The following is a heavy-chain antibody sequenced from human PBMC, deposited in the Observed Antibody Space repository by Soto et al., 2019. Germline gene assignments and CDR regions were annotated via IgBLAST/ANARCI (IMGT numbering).Heavy chain of an antibody. Sequence: PSETLSLTCTVSGGSISSSSYYWGWIRQPPGKGLEWIGSIYYSGSTYYNPSLKSRVTISVDTSKNQFSLKLSSVTAADTAVYYCACHCTNGVCAFGFDYWGQGTLVTVSS. CDR2: IYYSGST. CDR3: ACHCTNGVCAFGFDY. J-gene: IGHJ4*02. CDR1: GGSISSSSYY. D-gene: IGHD2-8*01. V-gene: IGHV4-39*01.